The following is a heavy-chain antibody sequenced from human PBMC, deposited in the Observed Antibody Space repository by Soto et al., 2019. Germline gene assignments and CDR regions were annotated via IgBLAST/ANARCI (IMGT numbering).Heavy chain of an antibody. J-gene: IGHJ4*02. V-gene: IGHV1-2*04. Sequence: QVQLLQSGAEVKKPGASVKVSCKASGYTFIDYYMHWVRQAPGQGPEWMGCINPKGGGTKYAQKFQDWVTMTWDTSISTAYMELNRLRSDDTAVYYCARESVALTKDFDYWGQGTLGTVSS. CDR3: ARESVALTKDFDY. CDR2: INPKGGGT. D-gene: IGHD2-21*02. CDR1: GYTFIDYY.